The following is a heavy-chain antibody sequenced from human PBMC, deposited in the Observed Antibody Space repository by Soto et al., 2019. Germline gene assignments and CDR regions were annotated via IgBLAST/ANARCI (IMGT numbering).Heavy chain of an antibody. Sequence: SETLSLTCTVSGDSISSSNYFWGWIRQPPGKGLEWIGTIFYSGSTYYNPSLKSRVTISVDTSKNQFSLRLISVTAADTALYYCACRYGWLYFDYWGQGTLVTVSS. CDR2: IFYSGST. CDR1: GDSISSSNYF. CDR3: ACRYGWLYFDY. V-gene: IGHV4-39*01. J-gene: IGHJ4*02. D-gene: IGHD6-19*01.